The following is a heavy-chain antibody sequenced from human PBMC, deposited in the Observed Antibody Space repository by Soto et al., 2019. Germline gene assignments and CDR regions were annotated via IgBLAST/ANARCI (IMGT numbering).Heavy chain of an antibody. Sequence: LRLSCAASGFTFSSFVMHWVRQPPGKGLEWVAVICFDGSHKYYSDSVQGRFTISRDNSKNTLFLQMSGLRAADTAVYYCARGPTYYHLWRGVFDYWGQGTLVTVSS. V-gene: IGHV3-33*01. CDR2: ICFDGSHK. CDR1: GFTFSSFV. CDR3: ARGPTYYHLWRGVFDY. D-gene: IGHD3-3*01. J-gene: IGHJ4*02.